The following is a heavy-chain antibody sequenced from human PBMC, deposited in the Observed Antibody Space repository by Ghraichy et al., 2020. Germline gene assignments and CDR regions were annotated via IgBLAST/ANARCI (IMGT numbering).Heavy chain of an antibody. CDR3: ARQYCSGGSCSPSRGHFDY. V-gene: IGHV5-10-1*01. J-gene: IGHJ4*02. CDR2: IDPSDSYS. CDR1: GYSFSSYW. D-gene: IGHD2-15*01. Sequence: GESLNISCKGSGYSFSSYWISWVCQMPGKGLEWMGRIDPSDSYSNFSPSFQGHVTISADKSISTAYLQWSSLKASDTAMYYCARQYCSGGSCSPSRGHFDYWGQGTLVTVSS.